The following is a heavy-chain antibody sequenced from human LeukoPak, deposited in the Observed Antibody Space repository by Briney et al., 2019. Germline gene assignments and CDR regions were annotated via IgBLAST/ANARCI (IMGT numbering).Heavy chain of an antibody. CDR2: ISWNSGSI. CDR3: ARGPEMVGYSGYDEPNWYFDL. V-gene: IGHV3-9*01. J-gene: IGHJ2*01. Sequence: GRSLRLSCAASGFTFDDYAMHWVRQAPGKGLEWVSGISWNSGSIGYADSVKGRFTISRDNAKNSLYLQMNSLRAEDTAVYYCARGPEMVGYSGYDEPNWYFDLWGRGTLVTVSS. D-gene: IGHD5-12*01. CDR1: GFTFDDYA.